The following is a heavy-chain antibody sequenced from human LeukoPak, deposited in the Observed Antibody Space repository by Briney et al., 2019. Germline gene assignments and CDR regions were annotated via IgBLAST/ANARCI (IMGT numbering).Heavy chain of an antibody. Sequence: GGSLRLSCTASGFTFGDYAVTWVRQAPGKGLEWVGLIRSKAYGGTTEYAASVKGRFTISRDDSKSIAYLQMNSLKTEDTAVYYCNSLSAPSPIDYWGQGTLVTVSS. J-gene: IGHJ4*02. CDR2: IRSKAYGGTT. CDR1: GFTFGDYA. V-gene: IGHV3-49*04. CDR3: NSLSAPSPIDY.